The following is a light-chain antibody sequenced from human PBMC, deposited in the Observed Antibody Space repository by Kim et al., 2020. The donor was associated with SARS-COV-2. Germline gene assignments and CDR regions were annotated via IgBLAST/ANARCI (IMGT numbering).Light chain of an antibody. Sequence: DIQMTQSPSAMSASVGDRVAITCRASQDISNKLVWFQQRPGKVPKRLIFGASSLLGGVPSRFSGSGSGTEFTLTISTLQPEDFATYYCLQYNSYPRTFGQGTKVDVK. V-gene: IGKV1-17*03. J-gene: IGKJ1*01. CDR1: QDISNK. CDR3: LQYNSYPRT. CDR2: GAS.